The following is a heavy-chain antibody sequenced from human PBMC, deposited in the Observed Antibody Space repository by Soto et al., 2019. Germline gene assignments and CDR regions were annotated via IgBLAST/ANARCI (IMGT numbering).Heavy chain of an antibody. J-gene: IGHJ6*03. V-gene: IGHV4-31*03. CDR2: IYYSGST. CDR1: GGSISSGGYY. CDR3: ARDAYGDYDDYYYMDV. Sequence: QVQLQESGPGLVKPSQTLSLTCTVSGGSISSGGYYWSWIRQHPGKGLEWIGYIYYSGSTYYNPSLKSRVTISVDTSKNQFSLKLSSVTAADTAVYYCARDAYGDYDDYYYMDVWGKGTTVTVSS. D-gene: IGHD4-17*01.